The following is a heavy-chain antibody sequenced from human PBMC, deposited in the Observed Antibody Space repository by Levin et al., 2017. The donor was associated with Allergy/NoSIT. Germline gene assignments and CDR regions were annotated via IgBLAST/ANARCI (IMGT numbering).Heavy chain of an antibody. CDR1: GGSISTDNW. D-gene: IGHD3/OR15-3a*01. CDR2: IYRSGDT. CDR3: ATVEGLFCTGVSCSYSFHY. V-gene: IGHV4-4*02. Sequence: SETLSLTCAVSGGSISTDNWWSWIRQPPGKGLEWIGEIYRSGDTNHNPSLRRRVTMSVDKSKNHFSLKLSSVTAADTAVYYCATVEGLFCTGVSCSYSFHYWGQGALVTVSS. J-gene: IGHJ4*02.